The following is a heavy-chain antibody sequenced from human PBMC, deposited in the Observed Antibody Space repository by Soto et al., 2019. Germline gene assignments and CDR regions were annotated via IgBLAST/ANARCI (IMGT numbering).Heavy chain of an antibody. CDR1: GFTFSSYA. CDR3: AKDNPPRDYGDYVDYFDY. V-gene: IGHV3-23*01. Sequence: GFLRLCCAAAGFTFSSYAMSWVRQAPGKGVEWVSAISGSGGSTYYADSVKGRFTISRDNSKNTLYLQMNSLRAEDTAVYYCAKDNPPRDYGDYVDYFDYWGQGTLVTVSS. D-gene: IGHD4-17*01. J-gene: IGHJ4*02. CDR2: ISGSGGST.